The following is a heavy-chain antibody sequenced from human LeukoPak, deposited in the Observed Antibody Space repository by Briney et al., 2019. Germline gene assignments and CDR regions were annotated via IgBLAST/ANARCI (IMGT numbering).Heavy chain of an antibody. CDR3: ARGVRSSSSWTSYYFDY. V-gene: IGHV1-18*01. Sequence: ASVKVSCKASGYTFTSYGISWVRQAPGQGLEWMGWISAYNGNTNYAQELQGRVTMTTDTSTSTAYMELRSLRSDDTAVYYCARGVRSSSSWTSYYFDYWGQGTLVTVSS. D-gene: IGHD6-13*01. CDR1: GYTFTSYG. CDR2: ISAYNGNT. J-gene: IGHJ4*02.